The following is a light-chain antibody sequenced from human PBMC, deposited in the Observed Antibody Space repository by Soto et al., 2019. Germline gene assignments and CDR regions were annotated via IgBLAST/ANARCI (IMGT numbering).Light chain of an antibody. CDR3: ILFYGDSMV. V-gene: IGLV7-43*01. CDR2: STT. J-gene: IGLJ2*01. Sequence: QTVVTQEPSLTVSPGGTVTLTCASSTGAVTSGYYPNGFQQRPGQPPRALIYSTTYKHPWTPARFSGSLVGGKAALTLSGAQPEDEAEYYCILFYGDSMVFSRGTKLTVL. CDR1: TGAVTSGYY.